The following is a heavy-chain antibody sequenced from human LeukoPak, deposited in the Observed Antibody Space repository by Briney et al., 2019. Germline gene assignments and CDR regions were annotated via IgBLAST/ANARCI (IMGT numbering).Heavy chain of an antibody. CDR3: ARNSGYGDFDY. CDR2: ISYDGSTK. J-gene: IGHJ4*02. V-gene: IGHV3-30-3*01. Sequence: GGSLRLSCAASGFTFSSYATHWVRQAPGMGLEWVAVISYDGSTKHYVDSVKGRFTISRDNSKNTLYLQMNSLRADDTAVYYCARNSGYGDFDYWGQGTLVTVSS. D-gene: IGHD5-12*01. CDR1: GFTFSSYA.